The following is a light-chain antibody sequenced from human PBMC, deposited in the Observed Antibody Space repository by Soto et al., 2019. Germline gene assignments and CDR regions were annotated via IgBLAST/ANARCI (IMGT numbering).Light chain of an antibody. V-gene: IGLV1-44*01. CDR2: SND. Sequence: QSVLTQPPAASGTPGQRVTISCSGSSSNIGTNTVNWYQQLPGMAPKLLIYSNDLRPSGVPDRFSGSKSGTSASLAISGLQSEDEADYYCEAWDDSLYGAVFGGGTKVTVL. CDR3: EAWDDSLYGAV. J-gene: IGLJ2*01. CDR1: SSNIGTNT.